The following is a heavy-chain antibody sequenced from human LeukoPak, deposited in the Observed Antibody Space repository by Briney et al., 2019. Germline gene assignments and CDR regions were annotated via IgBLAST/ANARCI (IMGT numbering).Heavy chain of an antibody. CDR3: ARGCGDSRCYIVQH. V-gene: IGHV1-46*03. D-gene: IGHD2-2*02. CDR2: IDASGEST. CDR1: GYTFTSYP. Sequence: ASVKVSCKASGYTFTSYPIHWVRQAPGQRPEWMGIIDASGESTTYAQKFQGRVTLNRDTSTNTVYMELSSLRSADTAVYYCARGCGDSRCYIVQHWGQGTLVTVSS. J-gene: IGHJ1*01.